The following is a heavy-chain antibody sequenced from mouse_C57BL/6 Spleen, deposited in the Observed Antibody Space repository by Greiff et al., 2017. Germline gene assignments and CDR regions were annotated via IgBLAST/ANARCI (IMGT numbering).Heavy chain of an antibody. Sequence: EVQGVESGGGLVQPGGSMKLSCVASGFTFSNYWMNWVRQSPEKGLEWVAQIRLKSDNYATHYAESVKGRFTISRDDSKSSVYLQMNNLRAEDTGIYYCTEGLLPFAYWGQGTLVTVSA. J-gene: IGHJ3*01. V-gene: IGHV6-3*01. D-gene: IGHD2-3*01. CDR1: GFTFSNYW. CDR2: IRLKSDNYAT. CDR3: TEGLLPFAY.